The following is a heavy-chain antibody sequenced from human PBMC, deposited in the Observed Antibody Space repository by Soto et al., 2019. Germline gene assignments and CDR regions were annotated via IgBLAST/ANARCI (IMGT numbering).Heavy chain of an antibody. Sequence: QVQLQESGPGLVKPSQTLSLTCTVSGGSISSGGYYWSWIRQHPGKGLEWIGYIYCSGRTYYNPSLHSRVSIAVDTTENQFSLKLISVTAADTSVYYCARGSFSSSSSWFDPWGRGTLVTVSS. CDR2: IYCSGRT. CDR1: GGSISSGGYY. CDR3: ARGSFSSSSSWFDP. V-gene: IGHV4-31*03. J-gene: IGHJ5*02. D-gene: IGHD6-6*01.